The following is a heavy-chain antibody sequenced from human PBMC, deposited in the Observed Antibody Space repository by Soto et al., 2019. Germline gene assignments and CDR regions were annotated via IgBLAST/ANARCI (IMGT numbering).Heavy chain of an antibody. CDR1: GGSISSSSYY. J-gene: IGHJ2*01. D-gene: IGHD2-8*01. CDR2: MYYSGST. CDR3: AKHPKYAYWYFDL. V-gene: IGHV4-39*01. Sequence: SETLSLTCTVSGGSISSSSYYWGWIRQPPGKGLEWIGSMYYSGSTYYNPSLKSRVTISVDTSKNQFSLKLSSVTAADTAVYYGAKHPKYAYWYFDLWGRGTLVTFSS.